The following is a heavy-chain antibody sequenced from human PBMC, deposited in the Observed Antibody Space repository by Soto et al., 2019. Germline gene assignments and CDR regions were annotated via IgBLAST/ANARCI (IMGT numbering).Heavy chain of an antibody. V-gene: IGHV1-2*02. CDR2: VDPRSGAT. CDR1: GYTFTAYY. J-gene: IGHJ4*01. Sequence: ASVKVSCKPFGYTFTAYYIHWVRQAPGQGLECVGWVDPRSGATNYAQRFQGRVVMTRDMSVHTVYMELSGLTSDDTAIYYCAKDDNGAYAFWGQGTLVTVSS. CDR3: AKDDNGAYAF. D-gene: IGHD4-17*01.